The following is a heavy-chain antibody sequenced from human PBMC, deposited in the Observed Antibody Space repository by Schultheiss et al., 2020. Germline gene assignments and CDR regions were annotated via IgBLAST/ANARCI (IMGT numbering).Heavy chain of an antibody. CDR2: INHSGST. Sequence: SETLSLTCAVYGGSFSGYYWSWIRQPPGKGLEWIGEINHSGSTNYNPSLKSRVTISVDTSKNQFSLKLRSVTDADTGVYYCARDGPQYFQHWGQGTLVTVSS. V-gene: IGHV4-34*01. CDR3: ARDGPQYFQH. J-gene: IGHJ1*01. CDR1: GGSFSGYY. D-gene: IGHD3/OR15-3a*01.